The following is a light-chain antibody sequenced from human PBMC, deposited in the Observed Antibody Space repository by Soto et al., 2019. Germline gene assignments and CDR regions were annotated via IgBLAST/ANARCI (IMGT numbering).Light chain of an antibody. CDR3: SSYTSSSTLDYV. Sequence: QSVLTQPASVSGSPGQSIAISCTGTSSEVGGYNYVSWYQQHPGKAPKLMIYDVSNRPSGVSNRFSGSKSGNTASLTISGLQAEHEADYYCSSYTSSSTLDYVFGTGTKLTVL. V-gene: IGLV2-14*01. J-gene: IGLJ1*01. CDR2: DVS. CDR1: SSEVGGYNY.